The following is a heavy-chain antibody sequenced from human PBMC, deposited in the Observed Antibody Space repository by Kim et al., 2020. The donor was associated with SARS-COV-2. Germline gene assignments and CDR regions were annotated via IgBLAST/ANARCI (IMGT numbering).Heavy chain of an antibody. CDR3: AKDHPSPGWPTFGD. CDR2: ITNNNGKT. J-gene: IGHJ4*02. V-gene: IGHV3-23*01. CDR1: GFAVYRFA. D-gene: IGHD6-19*01. Sequence: GGSLRLSCEASGFAVYRFAMHWVRQAPGQGLEWIAAITNNNGKTYYQDSVKGRFTISRDESKNIVYLHMSSLRVEDTAVYYCAKDHPSPGWPTFGDWGQGTLVAVSS.